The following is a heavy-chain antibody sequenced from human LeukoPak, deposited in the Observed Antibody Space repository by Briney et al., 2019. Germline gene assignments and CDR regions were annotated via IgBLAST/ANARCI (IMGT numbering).Heavy chain of an antibody. J-gene: IGHJ5*02. CDR1: GFTFSSCS. CDR3: AKDIVHIVVVTGTNLFDP. D-gene: IGHD2-21*02. V-gene: IGHV3-21*04. Sequence: GGSLRLSCAASGFTFSSCSMNWVRQAPGKGLEWVSSISSSSSYIYYADSVKGRFTISRDNSKNTLYLQMNSLRAEDTAVYYCAKDIVHIVVVTGTNLFDPWGQGTLVAVSS. CDR2: ISSSSSYI.